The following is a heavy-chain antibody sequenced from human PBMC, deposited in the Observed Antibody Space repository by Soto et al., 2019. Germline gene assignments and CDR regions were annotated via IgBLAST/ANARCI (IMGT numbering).Heavy chain of an antibody. CDR2: IIPIFGTA. J-gene: IGHJ3*02. D-gene: IGHD2-15*01. CDR3: ARYFSGVVAAKDAFDI. CDR1: GGTFSSYA. V-gene: IGHV1-69*13. Sequence: ASVKVSCKASGGTFSSYAISWVRQAPGQGLEWMGGIIPIFGTANYAQKFQGRVTITADESTSTAYMELSSLRSEDTAVYYCARYFSGVVAAKDAFDIWGQGTMVPVSS.